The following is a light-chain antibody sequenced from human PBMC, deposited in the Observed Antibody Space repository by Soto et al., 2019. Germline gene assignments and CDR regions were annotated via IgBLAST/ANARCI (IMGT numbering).Light chain of an antibody. V-gene: IGLV2-14*01. J-gene: IGLJ1*01. CDR2: DGS. CDR1: SSDVGGYKY. Sequence: QSALTRPASGSGSPGQSITISCTGSSSDVGGYKYVSWYQQHPGKAPKLMIYDGSNRPSGVSNRFSGSKSGNTASLTISGLQAEDEADYYCSSFTSSTTYVFGTGTKVTVL. CDR3: SSFTSSTTYV.